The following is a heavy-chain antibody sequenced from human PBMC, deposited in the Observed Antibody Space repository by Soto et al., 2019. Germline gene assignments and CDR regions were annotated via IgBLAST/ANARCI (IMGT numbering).Heavy chain of an antibody. CDR3: ARIESIARNWFDP. Sequence: PXESLKISCKGSGFSFTNYWISWVRHVPGKGLEWMGNIDPVDSYANYSPSFQGHVTFSVDASISTAYLQWSSLKASDTAMYFCARIESIARNWFDPWGQGTLVTVSS. CDR1: GFSFTNYW. CDR2: IDPVDSYA. D-gene: IGHD6-13*01. V-gene: IGHV5-10-1*01. J-gene: IGHJ5*02.